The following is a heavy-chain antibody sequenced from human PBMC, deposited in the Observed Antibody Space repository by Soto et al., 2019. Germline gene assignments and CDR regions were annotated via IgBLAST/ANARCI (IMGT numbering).Heavy chain of an antibody. CDR1: GFTFDDYT. J-gene: IGHJ6*02. V-gene: IGHV3-43*01. Sequence: GGSLRLSCAASGFTFDDYTMHWVRQAPGKGLEWVSLISWDGGSTYYADSVKGRFTISRDNSKNSLYLQMNSLRTEDASLYYCAKETWDYYYYGMDVWGQGTTVTVSS. D-gene: IGHD3-16*01. CDR3: AKETWDYYYYGMDV. CDR2: ISWDGGST.